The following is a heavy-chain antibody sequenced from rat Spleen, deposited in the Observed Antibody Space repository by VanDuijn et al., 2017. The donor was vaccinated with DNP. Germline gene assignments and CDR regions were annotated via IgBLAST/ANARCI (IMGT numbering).Heavy chain of an antibody. V-gene: IGHV3-3*01. J-gene: IGHJ1*01. CDR1: GYSITSNHK. Sequence: EVQLQESGPGLVKPSQSLSLTCSVTGYSITSNHKWTWIRKFPGNELEWMGYIDSAGSTNYNPSLKSRISITRDTSKNQVFLQVNSVTTEDTATYYCVRSPSYYWYFDFWGPGTMVTVSS. CDR3: VRSPSYYWYFDF. D-gene: IGHD3-1*01. CDR2: IDSAGST.